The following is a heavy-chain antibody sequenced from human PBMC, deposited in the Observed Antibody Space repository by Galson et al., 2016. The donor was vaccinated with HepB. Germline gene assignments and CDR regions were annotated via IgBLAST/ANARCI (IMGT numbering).Heavy chain of an antibody. J-gene: IGHJ4*02. CDR3: ARDVRGLGY. V-gene: IGHV4-39*07. CDR2: ISDSGNT. CDR1: GGSISSSNYY. D-gene: IGHD2-15*01. Sequence: TLSLTCTVSGGSISSSNYYWAWIRQPPGKGLEWIGRISDSGNTYYNPSLKSRVTISVDTSKNQFSLKLTSVTAADTAVYYCARDVRGLGYWGQGTLVTVSS.